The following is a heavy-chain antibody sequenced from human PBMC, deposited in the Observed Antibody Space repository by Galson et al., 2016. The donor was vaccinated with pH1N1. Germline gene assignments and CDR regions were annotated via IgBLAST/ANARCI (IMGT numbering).Heavy chain of an antibody. J-gene: IGHJ6*02. Sequence: SLRLSCAASGFTFSTYAMHWVGQAPGKGLEWVALTSYDGSNKYYADSVKGRFTISRDNSKNTLYLEMNSLRAEDTAVYYCARKTPYSSGWGYYYGMDVWGQGTTVTVSS. CDR2: TSYDGSNK. D-gene: IGHD6-19*01. V-gene: IGHV3-30-3*01. CDR3: ARKTPYSSGWGYYYGMDV. CDR1: GFTFSTYA.